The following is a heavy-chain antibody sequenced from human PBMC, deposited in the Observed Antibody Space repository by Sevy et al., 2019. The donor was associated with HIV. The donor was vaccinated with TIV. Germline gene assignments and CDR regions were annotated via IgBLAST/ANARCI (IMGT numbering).Heavy chain of an antibody. CDR3: AKGITIFGVVNSYYYGMDV. CDR2: ISYDGSNK. CDR1: GFTFSSYG. V-gene: IGHV3-30*18. Sequence: GGALRLSCAASGFTFSSYGMHWVRQAPGKGLEWVAVISYDGSNKYYADSVKGRFTISRDNSKNKLYLQMNSLRAEDTAVYYCAKGITIFGVVNSYYYGMDVWGQGTTVTVSS. J-gene: IGHJ6*02. D-gene: IGHD3-3*01.